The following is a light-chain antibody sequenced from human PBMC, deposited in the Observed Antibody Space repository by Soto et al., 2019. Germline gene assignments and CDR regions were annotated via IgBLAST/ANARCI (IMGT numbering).Light chain of an antibody. CDR2: AAS. CDR3: QQLNSYPIT. V-gene: IGKV1-9*01. CDR1: QGISSY. Sequence: IQLTQSPSSLSASVGDRVTITCRASQGISSYLAWYHQKPGKAPKLLIYAASTLQSGVPSRFSGSGSGTECTLTISRLQPEDVATYYCQQLNSYPITFGQGTRLEIK. J-gene: IGKJ5*01.